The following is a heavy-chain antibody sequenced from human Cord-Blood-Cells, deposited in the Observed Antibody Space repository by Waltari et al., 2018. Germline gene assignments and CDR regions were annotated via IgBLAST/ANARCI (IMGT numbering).Heavy chain of an antibody. CDR1: GYSFTSYW. CDR3: ARLTRSSSWYLGFDY. Sequence: EVQLVQSGAEVKKPGESLKIYCKGSGYSFTSYWIGWVRQMPGKGLEWMGIIYPGDSDTRYSPSFQGQVTISADKSISTAYLQWSSLKASDTAMYYCARLTRSSSWYLGFDYWGQGTLVTVSS. J-gene: IGHJ4*02. V-gene: IGHV5-51*01. CDR2: IYPGDSDT. D-gene: IGHD6-13*01.